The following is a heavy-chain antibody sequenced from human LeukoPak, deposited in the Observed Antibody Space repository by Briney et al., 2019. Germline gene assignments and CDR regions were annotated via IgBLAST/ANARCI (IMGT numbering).Heavy chain of an antibody. CDR3: ARDNRVDAFDI. J-gene: IGHJ3*02. CDR1: GYTFTSYY. Sequence: ASVKVSCKASGYTFTSYYMHWVRQAPGQGLEWMGIINPSGGSTSYAQKFQGRVTMTRDTSTSTVYMELSGLRSEDTAVYYCARDNRVDAFDIWGQGTMVTVSS. D-gene: IGHD3-10*01. CDR2: INPSGGST. V-gene: IGHV1-46*01.